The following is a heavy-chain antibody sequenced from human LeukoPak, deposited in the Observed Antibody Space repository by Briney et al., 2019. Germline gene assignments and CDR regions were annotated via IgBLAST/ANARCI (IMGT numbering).Heavy chain of an antibody. D-gene: IGHD3-9*01. CDR1: GFTFSSYG. V-gene: IGHV3-30*02. CDR3: AKDTDDILTGYYPYYMDV. CDR2: IRYDGSNK. Sequence: GGTLRLSCAASGFTFSSYGMHWVRQAPGKGLEWVAFIRYDGSNKYYADSVKGRFTISRDNSKNTLYLQMNSLRAEDTAVYYCAKDTDDILTGYYPYYMDVWGKGTTVTISS. J-gene: IGHJ6*03.